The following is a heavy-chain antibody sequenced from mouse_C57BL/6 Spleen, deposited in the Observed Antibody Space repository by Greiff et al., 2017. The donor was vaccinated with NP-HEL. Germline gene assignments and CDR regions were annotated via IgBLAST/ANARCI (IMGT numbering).Heavy chain of an antibody. D-gene: IGHD2-2*01. V-gene: IGHV1-82*01. Sequence: VQLQQSGPELVKPGASVKISCKASGYAFSSSWMNWVKQRPGKGLEWIGRIYPGDGDTNYNGKFKGKATLTADKSSSTAYMQLSSLPSEDSAVYFCARRGGYGYDLDYWGQGTTLTVSS. CDR3: ARRGGYGYDLDY. J-gene: IGHJ2*01. CDR1: GYAFSSSW. CDR2: IYPGDGDT.